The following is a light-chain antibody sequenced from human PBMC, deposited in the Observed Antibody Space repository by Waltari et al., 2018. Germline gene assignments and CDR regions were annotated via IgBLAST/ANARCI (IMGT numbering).Light chain of an antibody. Sequence: EVVLTQSPATLSLSPGKRATLSCRASQSVYNFLAWYQQKPGQAPRLLIYEASQRATGIPARFSGSGSGTDFTLTISNLEPEDVAVYYCQQRANWPPLTFGGGTKVEIK. CDR1: QSVYNF. CDR2: EAS. V-gene: IGKV3-11*01. J-gene: IGKJ4*01. CDR3: QQRANWPPLT.